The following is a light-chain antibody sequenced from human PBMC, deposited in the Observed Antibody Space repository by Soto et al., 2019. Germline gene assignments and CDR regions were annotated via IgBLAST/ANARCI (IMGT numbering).Light chain of an antibody. V-gene: IGKV3-15*01. J-gene: IGKJ1*01. Sequence: EIVLTQSPGTLSVSPGDRPTLSCRASRSVSASLAWYQLKPGQXPRXXIYGASTRAAGIPARFSGSGSGTEFTITISSLQSEDFEVYYRQQYNNWPGTFGQGTKVDIK. CDR1: RSVSAS. CDR2: GAS. CDR3: QQYNNWPGT.